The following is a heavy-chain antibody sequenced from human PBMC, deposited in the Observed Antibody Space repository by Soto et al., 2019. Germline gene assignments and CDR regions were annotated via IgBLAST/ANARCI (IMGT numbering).Heavy chain of an antibody. CDR2: IYYSGST. CDR1: GGSVSSGSYY. CDR3: ARSRGVVQAATA. Sequence: QVQLQESGPGLVKPSETLSLTCTVSGGSVSSGSYYWSWIRQPPGKGLEWIGYIYYSGSTNYNPSLKSRVTISVDTSKNQFSLKLSSVTAADTAVYYCARSRGVVQAATAWGQGTLVTVSS. J-gene: IGHJ5*02. D-gene: IGHD2-2*01. V-gene: IGHV4-61*01.